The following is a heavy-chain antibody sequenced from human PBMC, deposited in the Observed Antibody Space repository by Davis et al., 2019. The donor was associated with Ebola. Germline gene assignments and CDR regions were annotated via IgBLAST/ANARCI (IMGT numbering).Heavy chain of an antibody. D-gene: IGHD3-22*01. CDR1: GFNFDDYA. CDR2: ISWNSGDI. CDR3: VRARFGGPGNYYDV. J-gene: IGHJ4*02. Sequence: PGGSLRLSCAASGFNFDDYAMHWVRQVPGKGLEWVSGISWNSGDIGYGDSVKGRFTVSRDNAKNSLFLEMMSLRPEDTALYYCVRARFGGPGNYYDVWGQGTLVTVSS. V-gene: IGHV3-9*01.